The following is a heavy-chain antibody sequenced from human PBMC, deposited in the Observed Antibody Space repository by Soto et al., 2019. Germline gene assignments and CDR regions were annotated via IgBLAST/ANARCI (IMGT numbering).Heavy chain of an antibody. CDR1: GGSISSNGYY. D-gene: IGHD6-19*01. CDR2: VYYGVNT. J-gene: IGHJ4*02. V-gene: IGHV4-39*01. Sequence: SETLSLTCTVSGGSISSNGYYWGWIRQPPGKGLEWIGRVYYGVNTYYSPSLKGRVTISVDTSKNQFSLKLTSVTAADTAVYYCARQPVYSTGWQIDYWGQGTLVTVSS. CDR3: ARQPVYSTGWQIDY.